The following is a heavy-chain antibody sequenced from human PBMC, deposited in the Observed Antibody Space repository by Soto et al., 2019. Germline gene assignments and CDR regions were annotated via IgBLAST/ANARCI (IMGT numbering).Heavy chain of an antibody. CDR2: IIPIFGTA. Sequence: SVKVSCKASGGTFSSYAISWVRQAPGQGLEWMGGIIPIFGTANYAQKFQGRVTITADESTSTAYMELSSLRSEDTAVYYCARDRGITMVRGVIGDYYYGMDVWGQGTTVTVSS. D-gene: IGHD3-10*01. CDR1: GGTFSSYA. J-gene: IGHJ6*02. CDR3: ARDRGITMVRGVIGDYYYGMDV. V-gene: IGHV1-69*13.